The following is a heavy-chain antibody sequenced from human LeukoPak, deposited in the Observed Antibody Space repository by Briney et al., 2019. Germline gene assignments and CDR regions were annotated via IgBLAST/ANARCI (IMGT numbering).Heavy chain of an antibody. CDR2: IIPILGTA. V-gene: IGHV1-69*10. CDR1: GGTFSSYA. D-gene: IGHD3-10*01. CDR3: ARVGGTYYYGSGSGDRFDY. Sequence: GASVKVSCKASGGTFSSYAISWVRQAPGQGLEWMGGIIPILGTANYAQKFQGRVTITADKSTSTAYMELSSLRSEDTAVYYCARVGGTYYYGSGSGDRFDYWGQGTLVTVSS. J-gene: IGHJ4*02.